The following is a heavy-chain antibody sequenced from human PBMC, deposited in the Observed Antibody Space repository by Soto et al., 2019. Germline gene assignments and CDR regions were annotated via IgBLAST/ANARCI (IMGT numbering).Heavy chain of an antibody. J-gene: IGHJ4*02. D-gene: IGHD5-18*01. CDR2: IRASVGTT. V-gene: IGHV3-23*01. CDR1: GFTFSSYA. Sequence: PGESLKISCAASGFTFSSYAMNWVRQAPGKGLEWVSAIRASVGTTYYADSVKGRFTISRDNSKNTLYLQMNSLRAEDTAVYYCAREFGAMAVDYWGQGTLVTVSS. CDR3: AREFGAMAVDY.